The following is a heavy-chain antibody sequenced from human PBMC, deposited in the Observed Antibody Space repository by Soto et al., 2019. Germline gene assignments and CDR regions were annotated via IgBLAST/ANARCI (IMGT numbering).Heavy chain of an antibody. CDR1: GFKFDDYA. D-gene: IGHD1-1*01. CDR2: INWNGDST. Sequence: EVQLVESGGDVGRPGGSLSLSCTASGFKFDDYAMSWVRQVPGKGLEWVSGINWNGDSTNYADSVRGRFTISRDNAKNPLFLLMKSRRAEDTAFYYCARDMNDSGYFDLWGRGTLVTVSS. V-gene: IGHV3-20*04. CDR3: ARDMNDSGYFDL. J-gene: IGHJ2*01.